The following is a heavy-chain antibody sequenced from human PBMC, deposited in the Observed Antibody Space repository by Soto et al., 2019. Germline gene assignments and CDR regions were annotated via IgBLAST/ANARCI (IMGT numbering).Heavy chain of an antibody. D-gene: IGHD1-26*01. Sequence: SQTLSLTFAITGDSVSSNSSGWSCVSQSPSRGLEWLGRTYYRSKWYYEYAVSVRGRITINPDTSKNQYSLQLNSVTPEDTAVYFCARGEQYSGRIFDYWGKGTLVTVSS. CDR2: TYYRSKWYY. CDR1: GDSVSSNSSG. J-gene: IGHJ4*01. CDR3: ARGEQYSGRIFDY. V-gene: IGHV6-1*01.